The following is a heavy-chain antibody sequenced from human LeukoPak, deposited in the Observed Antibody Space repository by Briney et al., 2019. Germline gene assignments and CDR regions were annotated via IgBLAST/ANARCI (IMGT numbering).Heavy chain of an antibody. CDR1: GFTVSSNY. CDR2: ISGSGGST. CDR3: AKGRWLQFDY. D-gene: IGHD5-24*01. Sequence: PGGSLRLSCAASGFTVSSNYMSWVRQAPGKGLEWVSAISGSGGSTYYADSVKGRFTISRDNSKNTLYLQMNSLRAEDTAVYYCAKGRWLQFDYWGQGTLVTVSS. J-gene: IGHJ4*02. V-gene: IGHV3-23*01.